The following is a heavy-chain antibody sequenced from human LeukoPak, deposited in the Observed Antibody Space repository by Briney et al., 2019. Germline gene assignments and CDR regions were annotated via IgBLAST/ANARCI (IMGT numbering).Heavy chain of an antibody. CDR2: IYYSGST. J-gene: IGHJ4*02. CDR3: ARVVCSGGSCYSGY. D-gene: IGHD2-15*01. V-gene: IGHV4-39*07. Sequence: SETLSLTCTVSGGSISSSSYYWGWIRQPPGKGLEWIGSIYYSGSTYYNPSLKSRVTISVATSKNQFSLKLSSVTAADTAVYYCARVVCSGGSCYSGYWGQGTLVTVSS. CDR1: GGSISSSSYY.